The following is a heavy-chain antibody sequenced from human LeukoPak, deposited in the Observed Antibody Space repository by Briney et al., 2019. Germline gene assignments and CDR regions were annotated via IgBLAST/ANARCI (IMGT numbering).Heavy chain of an antibody. CDR3: AKEKTRGYSIDAFDI. CDR1: GFTFSDYA. V-gene: IGHV3-23*01. Sequence: GGSLRLSCAASGFTFSDYAMSWGRQAPGKGLDWVSCISGGGSGTYYADSVKGHFSISRDNSKNPLYLQMNSLRAEDTAIYYCAKEKTRGYSIDAFDIWGQGTMVTVSS. J-gene: IGHJ3*02. D-gene: IGHD6-13*01. CDR2: ISGGGSGT.